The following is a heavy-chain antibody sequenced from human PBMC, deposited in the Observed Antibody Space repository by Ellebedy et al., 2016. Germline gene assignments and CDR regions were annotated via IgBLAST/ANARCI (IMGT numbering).Heavy chain of an antibody. CDR1: GFTVSSNY. Sequence: GESLKISCAASGFTVSSNYMTWVRQAPGKGLEWVSVIYSGGSTYYADSVRGRFTISRDNSKNTLYLQMNSLRAEDTAVYYCAREGTIFGVVIDHYYYYGMDVWGQGTTVTVSS. V-gene: IGHV3-66*01. CDR2: IYSGGST. D-gene: IGHD3-3*01. CDR3: AREGTIFGVVIDHYYYYGMDV. J-gene: IGHJ6*02.